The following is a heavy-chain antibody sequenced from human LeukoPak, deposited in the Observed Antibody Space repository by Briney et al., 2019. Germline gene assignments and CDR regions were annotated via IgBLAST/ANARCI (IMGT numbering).Heavy chain of an antibody. D-gene: IGHD6-6*01. CDR3: AKVYSSSSGYYYYYMDV. Sequence: GGSLRLSCAASGFTFSSYGMHWVRQAPGKGLEWVAFIRYDGSNKYYADSVKGRFTISRDNSKNTLYLQMNSLRAEDTAVYYCAKVYSSSSGYYYYYMDVWGKGTTVTVSS. CDR2: IRYDGSNK. CDR1: GFTFSSYG. V-gene: IGHV3-30*02. J-gene: IGHJ6*03.